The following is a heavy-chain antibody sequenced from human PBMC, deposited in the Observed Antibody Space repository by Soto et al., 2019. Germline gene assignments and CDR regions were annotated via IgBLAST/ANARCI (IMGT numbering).Heavy chain of an antibody. J-gene: IGHJ6*02. Sequence: ASVKVSCKVSGYTLTELSMHWVRQAPGKGLEWMGGFDPEDGETIYAQKFQGRVTMTEDTSTDTAYMELSSLRSEDTAVYYCATAAPDYGDYAFSGPLYGMGVWGQGTTVTVSS. CDR3: ATAAPDYGDYAFSGPLYGMGV. CDR2: FDPEDGET. CDR1: GYTLTELS. D-gene: IGHD4-17*01. V-gene: IGHV1-24*01.